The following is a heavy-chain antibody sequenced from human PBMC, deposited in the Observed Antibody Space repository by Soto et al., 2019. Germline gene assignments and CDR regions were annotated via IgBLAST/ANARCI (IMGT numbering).Heavy chain of an antibody. J-gene: IGHJ6*02. CDR2: IYSGGST. CDR3: ARETYYDFWSGPYYGMDV. CDR1: GFTVSSNY. D-gene: IGHD3-3*01. V-gene: IGHV3-53*05. Sequence: GGSLRLSCAASGFTVSSNYMSWVRQAPGKGLEWVSVIYSGGSTYYADSVKGRFTISRDNSKNTLYLQMNSLRAEDTAVYYCARETYYDFWSGPYYGMDVWGQGTTVTVSS.